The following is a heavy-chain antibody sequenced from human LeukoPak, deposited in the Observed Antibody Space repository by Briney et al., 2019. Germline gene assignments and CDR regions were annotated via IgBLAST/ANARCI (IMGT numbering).Heavy chain of an antibody. J-gene: IGHJ4*02. CDR1: GFTFSGSD. D-gene: IGHD2-21*01. V-gene: IGHV3-73*01. Sequence: GGSLRLSCAASGFTFSGSDMHWVRQASGKGLEWVGRIGIKANNYATAYSAALKGRFTISRDDSKNTAYLQMNSLRTEDTAVYYCTTYSRGHYWGQGILVTVSS. CDR2: IGIKANNYAT. CDR3: TTYSRGHY.